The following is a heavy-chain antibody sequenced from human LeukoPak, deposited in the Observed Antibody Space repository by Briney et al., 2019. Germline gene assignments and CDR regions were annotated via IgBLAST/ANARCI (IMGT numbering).Heavy chain of an antibody. V-gene: IGHV4-30-2*01. CDR3: ARQYSGYDAFDY. Sequence: SETLSLTCAVSGGSISSGGYSWSWIRQPPGKGLEWIGYIYHSGSTYYNPSLKSRVTISVDRSKNQFPLKLSSVTAADTAVYYCARQYSGYDAFDYWGQGTLVTVSS. J-gene: IGHJ4*02. CDR2: IYHSGST. D-gene: IGHD5-12*01. CDR1: GGSISSGGYS.